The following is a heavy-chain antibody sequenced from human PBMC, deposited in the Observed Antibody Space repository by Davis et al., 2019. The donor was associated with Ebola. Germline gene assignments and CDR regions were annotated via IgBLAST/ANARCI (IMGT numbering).Heavy chain of an antibody. CDR2: FGASGITT. D-gene: IGHD2/OR15-2a*01. Sequence: PGGSLRLSCAASGFTFTNSAMGWVRQAPGKGLEWVSAFGASGITTYYADSVKGRFTISRDNAKNTLYLQMDSLRAEDTAVYHCARVIHFPGIGTDVWGQGATVTVSS. CDR3: ARVIHFPGIGTDV. J-gene: IGHJ6*02. CDR1: GFTFTNSA. V-gene: IGHV3-23*01.